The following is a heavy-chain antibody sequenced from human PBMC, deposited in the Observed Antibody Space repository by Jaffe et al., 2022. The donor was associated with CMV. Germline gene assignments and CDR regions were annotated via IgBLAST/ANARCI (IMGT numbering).Heavy chain of an antibody. Sequence: QLQLQESGPGLVKPSETLSLTCTVSGGSISSSSYYWGWIRQPPGKGLEWIGSIYYSGSTYYNPSLKSRVTISVDTSKNQFSLKLSSVTAADTAVYYCARRGMVRGVIDYYYYYYGMDVWGQGTTVTVSS. D-gene: IGHD3-10*01. CDR1: GGSISSSSYY. CDR2: IYYSGST. CDR3: ARRGMVRGVIDYYYYYYGMDV. J-gene: IGHJ6*02. V-gene: IGHV4-39*01.